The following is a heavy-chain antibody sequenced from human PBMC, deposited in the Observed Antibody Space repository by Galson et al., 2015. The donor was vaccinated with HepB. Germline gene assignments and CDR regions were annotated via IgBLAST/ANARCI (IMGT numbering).Heavy chain of an antibody. V-gene: IGHV1-3*01. CDR2: INAGNGNT. J-gene: IGHJ4*02. CDR1: GYTFTSYA. CDR3: ARDASIAVAGYFDY. Sequence: SVKVSCKASGYTFTSYAMHWVRQAPGQRLEWMGWINAGNGNTKYSQKFQGRVTITRDTSASTAYMELSSLRSEDTAVYYCARDASIAVAGYFDYWGQGTLVTVSS. D-gene: IGHD6-19*01.